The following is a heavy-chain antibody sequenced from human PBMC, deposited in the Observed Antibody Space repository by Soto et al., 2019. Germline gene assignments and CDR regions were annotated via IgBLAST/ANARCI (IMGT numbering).Heavy chain of an antibody. Sequence: GGSLRLSCAASGFTFSNYGIHWVRQAPGKGLEWVAVISYDGSSKDYADSVKGRFTISRDNSKNTLYLQMNSLTIEDTAVYYCAKDDGSTWSMFYSYYGVDVWGQGTTVTVSS. V-gene: IGHV3-30*18. CDR2: ISYDGSSK. J-gene: IGHJ6*02. CDR1: GFTFSNYG. CDR3: AKDDGSTWSMFYSYYGVDV. D-gene: IGHD6-13*01.